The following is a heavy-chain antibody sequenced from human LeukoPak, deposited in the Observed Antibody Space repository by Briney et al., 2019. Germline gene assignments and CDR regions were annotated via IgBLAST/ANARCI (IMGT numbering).Heavy chain of an antibody. D-gene: IGHD3-3*01. Sequence: GGSLRLSCAASGFTFSSYAMTWVRQAPGKGLEWVSSISIDGSTYYADSVKGRFTISRDNSRNTLYLQMNSLGAEDTAVYYCAKNSFDFWSAIDYWGQGTLVTVSS. CDR2: ISIDGST. V-gene: IGHV3-23*01. CDR3: AKNSFDFWSAIDY. CDR1: GFTFSSYA. J-gene: IGHJ4*02.